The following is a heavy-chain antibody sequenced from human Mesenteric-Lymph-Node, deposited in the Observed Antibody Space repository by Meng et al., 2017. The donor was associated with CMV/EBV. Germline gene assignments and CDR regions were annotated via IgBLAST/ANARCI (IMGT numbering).Heavy chain of an antibody. CDR3: ARGGLCPLGSTSCYYYFDY. V-gene: IGHV4-59*01. Sequence: GSLRLSCTVSGGSISTYYWSWIRQPPGKGLEWIGDIYYSGSTNYNPSLKTRVTIAVDTSKNQFSLKLSSVTAADTAVYYCARGGLCPLGSTSCYYYFDYWGQGTLVTRLL. CDR2: IYYSGST. CDR1: GGSISTYY. D-gene: IGHD2-2*01. J-gene: IGHJ4*02.